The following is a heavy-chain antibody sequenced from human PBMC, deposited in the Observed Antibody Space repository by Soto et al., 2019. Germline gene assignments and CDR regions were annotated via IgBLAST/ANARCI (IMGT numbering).Heavy chain of an antibody. CDR2: SRNKGHSYST. V-gene: IGHV3-72*01. CDR1: GFTFSDHY. Sequence: GGTLRLPWVVSGFTFSDHYMDCIRQAPGKGLEWVGRSRNKGHSYSTEYAASVKGRFTISRDDSKNSLYLQMNSLKTEYTAVCYCARGYCGLDVWGQGPTVTVSS. J-gene: IGHJ6*02. CDR3: ARGYCGLDV.